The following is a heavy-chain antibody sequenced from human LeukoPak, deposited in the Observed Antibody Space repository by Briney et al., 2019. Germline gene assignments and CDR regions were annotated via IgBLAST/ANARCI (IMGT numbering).Heavy chain of an antibody. J-gene: IGHJ4*02. CDR1: GGSFSGYY. D-gene: IGHD3-16*02. V-gene: IGHV4-34*01. Sequence: SETLSLTCAVYGGSFSGYYWSWIRQPPGKGLEWIGEINHSGSTNYNPSLKSRVTISVDTSKNQFSLKLSSVTAADTAVYYCARGGPIGIDYWGQGTLVTISS. CDR2: INHSGST. CDR3: ARGGPIGIDY.